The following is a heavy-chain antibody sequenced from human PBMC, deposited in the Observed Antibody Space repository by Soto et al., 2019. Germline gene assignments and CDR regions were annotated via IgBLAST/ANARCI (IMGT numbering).Heavy chain of an antibody. CDR2: IKGNGPDT. D-gene: IGHD2-2*01. Sequence: GGSLRLSCAGSGFTFGAYTMAWVRQAPGKGLEWVSGIKGNGPDTYYADSVKGRFTISRDNAKNSLYLQMNSLRAEDTAIYYCARQFRRGSTFWGQGTLVTVST. CDR1: GFTFGAYT. V-gene: IGHV3-21*01. CDR3: ARQFRRGSTF. J-gene: IGHJ4*02.